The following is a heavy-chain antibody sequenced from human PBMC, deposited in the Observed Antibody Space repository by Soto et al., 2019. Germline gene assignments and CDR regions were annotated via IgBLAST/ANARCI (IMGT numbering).Heavy chain of an antibody. Sequence: QVQLQESGPGLVKPSQTLSLTCTVSGGSISSGGYYWSWIRQHPGKGLEWIGYVYYSGSTYYNPSRKSRVTISGDTSKNQFSLKLSSVTAADTAVYYCARVTADYYGSGAYYYGMDVWGQGTTVTVSS. D-gene: IGHD3-10*01. CDR2: VYYSGST. CDR3: ARVTADYYGSGAYYYGMDV. J-gene: IGHJ6*02. V-gene: IGHV4-31*03. CDR1: GGSISSGGYY.